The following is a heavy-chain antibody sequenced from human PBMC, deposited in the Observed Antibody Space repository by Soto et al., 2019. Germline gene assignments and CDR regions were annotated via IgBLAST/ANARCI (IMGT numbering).Heavy chain of an antibody. CDR3: ARRRGPMPDDYYGMDV. D-gene: IGHD2-2*01. CDR1: GGTFSSYA. J-gene: IGHJ6*02. CDR2: IIPIFGTA. V-gene: IGHV1-69*01. Sequence: QVQLVQSGAEVKKPGSSVKVSCKASGGTFSSYAISWVRQAPGQGLEWMGGIIPIFGTANYAQKFQGRVTITADESTSTAYMELSSLRSDDTAVYYWARRRGPMPDDYYGMDVWGQGATVTVSS.